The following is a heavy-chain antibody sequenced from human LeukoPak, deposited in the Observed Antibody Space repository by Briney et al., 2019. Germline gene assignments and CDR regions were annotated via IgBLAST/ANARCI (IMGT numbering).Heavy chain of an antibody. CDR2: MNPNSGNT. D-gene: IGHD6-6*01. CDR3: ARVEYSSSLGVDWFDP. CDR1: GYTFTSYD. V-gene: IGHV1-8*03. Sequence: ASVKVSCKASGYTFTSYDINWVRQATGQGLEWMGWMNPNSGNTGYAQKFQGRVTITRNTSISTAYMELSSLRSEDTAVYYCARVEYSSSLGVDWFDPWSQGTLVTVSS. J-gene: IGHJ5*02.